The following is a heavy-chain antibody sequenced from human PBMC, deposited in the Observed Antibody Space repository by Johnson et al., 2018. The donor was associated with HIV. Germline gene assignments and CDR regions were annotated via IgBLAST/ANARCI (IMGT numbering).Heavy chain of an antibody. D-gene: IGHD1-26*01. CDR3: ARRDSGSLSFDL. V-gene: IGHV3-20*04. Sequence: VQLVESGGGVLRPGASLRLSCEGFGFIFDDYGLNWVRQAPGKGLQWVFGINWTGGITGYADSVKGRCTISRDNDKSSVYMQMNNLRAEDTAFYYCARRDSGSLSFDLWGQGTMVTVSS. CDR2: INWTGGIT. CDR1: GFIFDDYG. J-gene: IGHJ3*01.